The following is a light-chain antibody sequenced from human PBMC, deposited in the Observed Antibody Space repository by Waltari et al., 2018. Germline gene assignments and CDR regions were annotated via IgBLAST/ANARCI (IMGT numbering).Light chain of an antibody. Sequence: QSVLTQPPSVSGAPGKRVPIPCTGTSSHIGAGHDVHWYQQCPGTAPKLLIYGNSNRPSGVPDRFSGSKSDTSASLTITGLQAEDEADYFCHSFDSSLSTGVVFGGGTKVTVL. CDR2: GNS. V-gene: IGLV1-40*01. CDR1: SSHIGAGHD. J-gene: IGLJ2*01. CDR3: HSFDSSLSTGVV.